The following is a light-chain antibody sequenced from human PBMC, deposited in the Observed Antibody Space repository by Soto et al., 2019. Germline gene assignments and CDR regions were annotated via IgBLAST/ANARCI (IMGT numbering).Light chain of an antibody. CDR1: QSISRH. Sequence: DIHMTQSPSSLSPSVGDRVTLTCRASQSISRHLNWYQQKAGRAPKLLIYDVSSLESGVPSRFSGSGSETEFTLTISSLFPDDFATYYCQQYNRYWTFGQGTKV. V-gene: IGKV1-5*01. J-gene: IGKJ1*01. CDR2: DVS. CDR3: QQYNRYWT.